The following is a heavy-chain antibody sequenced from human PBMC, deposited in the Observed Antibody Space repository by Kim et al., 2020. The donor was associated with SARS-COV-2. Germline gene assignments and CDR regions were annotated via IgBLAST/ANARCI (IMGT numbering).Heavy chain of an antibody. CDR2: IIPIFGTA. Sequence: SVKVSCKASGGTFSSYAISWVRQAPGQGLEWMGGIIPIFGTANYAQKFQGRVTITADESTSTAYMELSSLRSEDTAVYYCARGRYYYGSGPLPYYYGMDVWGQGTTVTVSS. CDR1: GGTFSSYA. D-gene: IGHD3-10*01. CDR3: ARGRYYYGSGPLPYYYGMDV. J-gene: IGHJ6*02. V-gene: IGHV1-69*13.